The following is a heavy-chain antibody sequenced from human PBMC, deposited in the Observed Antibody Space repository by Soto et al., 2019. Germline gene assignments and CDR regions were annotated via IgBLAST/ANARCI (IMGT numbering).Heavy chain of an antibody. CDR1: GYTLTELS. Sequence: GASVKVSCKVSGYTLTELSMHWVRQAPGKGLEWMGGFDPEDGETIYAQKFQGRVTMTEDTSTDTAYMELSSLRSEDTAVYYCATGYYYGSGSYYQPPYYFDYWGQGTLVTVSS. J-gene: IGHJ4*02. CDR3: ATGYYYGSGSYYQPPYYFDY. V-gene: IGHV1-24*01. CDR2: FDPEDGET. D-gene: IGHD3-10*01.